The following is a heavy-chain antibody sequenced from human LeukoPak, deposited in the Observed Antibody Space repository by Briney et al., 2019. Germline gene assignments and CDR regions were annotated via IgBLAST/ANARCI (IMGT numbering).Heavy chain of an antibody. CDR1: GFTFSIYA. CDR2: ISYDGTNK. J-gene: IGHJ4*02. V-gene: IGHV3-30-3*01. CDR3: AREGGSSASLRGGFYFDY. Sequence: PGGSLRLSCAASGFTFSIYAIHWVRQAPGKGPEWVAVISYDGTNKNNADSVKGRFTISRDNSKNTLYLQMNSLRAEDTAVYYCAREGGSSASLRGGFYFDYWGQGTLVTVSS. D-gene: IGHD6-19*01.